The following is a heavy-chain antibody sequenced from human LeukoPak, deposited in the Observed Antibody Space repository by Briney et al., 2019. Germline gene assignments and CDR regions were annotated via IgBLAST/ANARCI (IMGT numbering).Heavy chain of an antibody. J-gene: IGHJ4*02. CDR3: AREPLNSSSRDLHS. Sequence: ASVKVSCKASGGTFNIYAITWVRQAPGQGLEWMGGIIPTFGTTNYAQKFQGRVTITAHESTSTAYMELSSLRSEDTAVYYCAREPLNSSSRDLHSWGPGTLVTVSS. CDR2: IIPTFGTT. V-gene: IGHV1-69*13. D-gene: IGHD6-19*01. CDR1: GGTFNIYA.